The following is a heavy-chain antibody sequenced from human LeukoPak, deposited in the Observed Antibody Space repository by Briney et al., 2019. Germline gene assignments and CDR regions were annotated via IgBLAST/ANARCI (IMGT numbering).Heavy chain of an antibody. CDR1: GYTFTGYY. D-gene: IGHD6-6*01. CDR2: INPNSGGT. V-gene: IGHV1-2*02. CDR3: ARDGGIAARLFDY. Sequence: ASVKVSCKASGYTFTGYYMHRVRQAPGQGLEWMGWINPNSGGTNYAQKFQGRVTMTRDTSISTAYMELSRLRSDDTAVYYCARDGGIAARLFDYWGQGTLVTVSS. J-gene: IGHJ4*02.